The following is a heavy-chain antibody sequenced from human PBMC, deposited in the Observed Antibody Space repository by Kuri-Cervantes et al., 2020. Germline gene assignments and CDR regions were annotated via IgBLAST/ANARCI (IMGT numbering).Heavy chain of an antibody. CDR3: ARHKGTYRGLDY. J-gene: IGHJ4*02. CDR2: INHSGST. CDR1: GGSFSGYY. V-gene: IGHV4-34*01. D-gene: IGHD1-14*01. Sequence: SETLSLTCAVYGGSFSGYYWSWIRQPPGKGLEWIGEINHSGSTNYNPSLKSRVTISVDTSKNQFSLKLSSVTAADTAVYHCARHKGTYRGLDYWGQGTLVTVSS.